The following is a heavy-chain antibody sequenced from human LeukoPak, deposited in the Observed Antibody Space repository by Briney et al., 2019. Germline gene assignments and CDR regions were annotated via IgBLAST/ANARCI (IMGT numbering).Heavy chain of an antibody. V-gene: IGHV1-46*03. CDR1: GYTFTSYY. CDR3: AKEGAVAGTGDAFDI. D-gene: IGHD6-19*01. J-gene: IGHJ3*02. Sequence: ASVKVSCKASGYTFTSYYMHWVRQAPGQGLEWMGIINPSGGSTSYAQKFQGRVTMTRDTSTSTVYMELSSLRSEDTAVYYCAKEGAVAGTGDAFDIWGQGTMVTVSS. CDR2: INPSGGST.